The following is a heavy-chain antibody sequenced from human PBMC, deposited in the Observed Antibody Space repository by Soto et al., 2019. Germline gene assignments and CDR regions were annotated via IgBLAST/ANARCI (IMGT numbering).Heavy chain of an antibody. Sequence: ASVNVYCKASGGTFSSYAISWVRQAPGQGLEWMGWIGAYNGNTNYAQKLQGRVTMTTDTSTSTAYMELRSLRSDDTAVYYCAREDTSMAPGRHHYLMAFWGQGTTVTGS. V-gene: IGHV1-18*01. CDR2: IGAYNGNT. J-gene: IGHJ6*02. CDR1: GGTFSSYA. CDR3: AREDTSMAPGRHHYLMAF. D-gene: IGHD5-18*01.